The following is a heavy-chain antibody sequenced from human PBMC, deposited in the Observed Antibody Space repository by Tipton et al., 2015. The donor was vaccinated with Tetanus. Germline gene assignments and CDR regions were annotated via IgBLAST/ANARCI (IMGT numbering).Heavy chain of an antibody. CDR3: ARHLTYTYTSRYFDY. CDR1: GASLRGGDYH. Sequence: GLVKPSETLSLTCTVSGASLRGGDYHWSWIRQPPGKGLEWIGTISYSGSTSYSPSLKSRVTMSVDTSRNQFSLNLTSVTAADTAVYYCARHLTYTYTSRYFDYWGLGTLVTVSS. CDR2: ISYSGST. D-gene: IGHD5-18*01. J-gene: IGHJ4*02. V-gene: IGHV4-39*01.